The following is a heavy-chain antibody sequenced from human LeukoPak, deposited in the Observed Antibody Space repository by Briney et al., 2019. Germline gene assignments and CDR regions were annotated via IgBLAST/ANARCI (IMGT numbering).Heavy chain of an antibody. Sequence: ASVKVSCKASGYTFVSYGISWVRQAPGQGLEWVGWISAYNGDTRYAQRLQGRVTLTTDTSTGTAYMELRSLTSDDTALYYCARDTALIITPGGPDYWGRGTLITVSS. D-gene: IGHD2-8*02. CDR2: ISAYNGDT. J-gene: IGHJ4*02. CDR1: GYTFVSYG. V-gene: IGHV1-18*01. CDR3: ARDTALIITPGGPDY.